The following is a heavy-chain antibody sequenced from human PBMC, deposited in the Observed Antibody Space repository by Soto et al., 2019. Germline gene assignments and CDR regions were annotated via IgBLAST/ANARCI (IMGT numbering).Heavy chain of an antibody. Sequence: GGSLRLSCAASGFTLYNCAVSWVRQAPGKGLEWISSVRCTVGTTYYADSVKGRFTISRDHSKNTLSLQMNSLRVEDTAVYYCAELGDFWSGYYRIPTWGQGALVTVSS. CDR2: VRCTVGTT. CDR1: GFTLYNCA. D-gene: IGHD3-3*01. V-gene: IGHV3-23*01. J-gene: IGHJ5*02. CDR3: AELGDFWSGYYRIPT.